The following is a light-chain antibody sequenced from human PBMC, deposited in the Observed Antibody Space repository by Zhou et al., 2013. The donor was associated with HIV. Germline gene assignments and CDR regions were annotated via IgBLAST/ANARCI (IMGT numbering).Light chain of an antibody. J-gene: IGKJ5*01. CDR2: GAS. Sequence: EVLMTQSPVTLSVSPGARATLSCRASQSVDTYLAWYQQRPGQAPRLLIYGASNRATGIPARFSGSGSGTDFTLTISSLEPEDSAVYYCQQRRNWPITFGQGTRLEIK. V-gene: IGKV3-11*01. CDR3: QQRRNWPIT. CDR1: QSVDTY.